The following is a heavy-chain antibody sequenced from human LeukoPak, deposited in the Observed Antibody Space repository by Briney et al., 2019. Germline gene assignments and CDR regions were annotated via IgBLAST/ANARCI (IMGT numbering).Heavy chain of an antibody. Sequence: ASVKVSCKASGGTFSSYAISWVRQAPGQGLEWMGWISAYNGDTMYAQNLQGRLTMTTDTSTSTAYMELRTLRSDDTAVYFCARLGTDYWGQGTLVVVSS. CDR3: ARLGTDY. D-gene: IGHD3-16*01. CDR2: ISAYNGDT. J-gene: IGHJ4*02. CDR1: GGTFSSYA. V-gene: IGHV1-18*01.